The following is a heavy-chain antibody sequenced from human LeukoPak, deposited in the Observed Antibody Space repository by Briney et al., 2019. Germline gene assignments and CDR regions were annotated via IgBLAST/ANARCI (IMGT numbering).Heavy chain of an antibody. J-gene: IGHJ3*02. CDR3: ARDHWESAVAGTVMDAFDI. CDR2: ISSSSSYI. D-gene: IGHD6-19*01. V-gene: IGHV3-21*01. CDR1: GFTFSSYS. Sequence: PGGSLRLSCAASGFTFSSYSMNWVRQAPGKGLEWVSSISSSSSYIYYADSVKGRFTISRDNAKNSLYLQMNSLRAEDTAVYYCARDHWESAVAGTVMDAFDIWGQGTMVTVSS.